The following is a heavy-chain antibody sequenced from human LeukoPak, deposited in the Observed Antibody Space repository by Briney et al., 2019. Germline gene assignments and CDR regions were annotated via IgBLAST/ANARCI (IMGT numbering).Heavy chain of an antibody. V-gene: IGHV1-8*03. D-gene: IGHD2-2*01. Sequence: GESLKVSCKASGYTFTSYDINWVRQATGQGLEWMGWMNPNSGNTGYAQKFQGRVTITRNTSISTAYMELSSLRSEDTAVYYCARSYCSSTSCFFFDYWGQGTLVTVSS. CDR1: GYTFTSYD. CDR3: ARSYCSSTSCFFFDY. J-gene: IGHJ4*02. CDR2: MNPNSGNT.